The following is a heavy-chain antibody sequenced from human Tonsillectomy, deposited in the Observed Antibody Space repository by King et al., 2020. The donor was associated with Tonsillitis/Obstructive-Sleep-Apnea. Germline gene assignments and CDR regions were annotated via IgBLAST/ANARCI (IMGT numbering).Heavy chain of an antibody. CDR1: GFTFRSYW. CDR2: IRQDGSEK. D-gene: IGHD1-1*01. Sequence: VKLVESGGGLVQPGGSLRLSCVASGFTFRSYWMNWVRQAPGKGLEWVANIRQDGSEKNYVDSVKGRFTISRDNAKNSLYLQMNSLRVEDTAVYYCARYNWNDGLYYYYYMDVWGKGTTVTVSS. CDR3: ARYNWNDGLYYYYYMDV. J-gene: IGHJ6*03. V-gene: IGHV3-7*04.